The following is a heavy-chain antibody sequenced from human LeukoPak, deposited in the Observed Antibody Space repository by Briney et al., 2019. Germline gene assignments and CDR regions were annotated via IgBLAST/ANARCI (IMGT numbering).Heavy chain of an antibody. V-gene: IGHV4-34*01. D-gene: IGHD6-13*01. J-gene: IGHJ4*02. CDR2: IYYSGST. CDR1: GGSFSGYY. Sequence: SETLSLTCAVYGGSFSGYYWGWIRQPPGKGLEWIGNIYYSGSTYLNPSLKSRVTLSADTSKNQFSLKLSSVTAADTAVYYCARLFSAAAGNRGHWGQGTLVTVSS. CDR3: ARLFSAAAGNRGH.